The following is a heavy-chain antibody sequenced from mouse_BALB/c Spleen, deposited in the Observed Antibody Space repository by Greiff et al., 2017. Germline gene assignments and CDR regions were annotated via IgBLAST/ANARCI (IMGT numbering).Heavy chain of an antibody. Sequence: EVQLVESGGGLVQPGGSRKLSCAASGFTFSSFGMHWVRQAPEKGLEWVAYISSGSSTIYYADTVKGRFTISRDNAKNTLYLQMSSLKSEDTAMYYCATGDYGKRAWFAYWGQGTLVTVSA. V-gene: IGHV5-17*02. CDR1: GFTFSSFG. CDR3: ATGDYGKRAWFAY. D-gene: IGHD2-4*01. J-gene: IGHJ3*01. CDR2: ISSGSSTI.